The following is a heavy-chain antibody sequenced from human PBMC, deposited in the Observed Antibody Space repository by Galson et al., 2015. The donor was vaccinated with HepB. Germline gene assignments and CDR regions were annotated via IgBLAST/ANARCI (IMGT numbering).Heavy chain of an antibody. J-gene: IGHJ3*02. CDR1: GGTFSSYT. D-gene: IGHD3-10*01. V-gene: IGHV1-69*04. CDR2: IIPILGIA. CDR3: ARDYHMVRGPGAFDI. Sequence: SVKVSCKASGGTFSSYTISWVRQAPGQGLEWMGRIIPILGIANYAQKFQGRVTITADKSTSTAYMELSSLRSEDTAVYYCARDYHMVRGPGAFDIWGQGTMVTVSS.